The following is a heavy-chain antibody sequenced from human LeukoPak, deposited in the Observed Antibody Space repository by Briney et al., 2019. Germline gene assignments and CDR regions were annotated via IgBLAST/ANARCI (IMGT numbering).Heavy chain of an antibody. CDR3: ARADYYDSSGFYTTVDS. CDR2: ISGSTTSI. Sequence: GGSLRLSCAASGFTFSSYTMTWDRQGPGKGLEWVSSISGSTTSIYYADSVKGRFTISRDNAKNSLYLQMSSLRIEDTAVYYCARADYYDSSGFYTTVDSWGQGTLVTVSS. V-gene: IGHV3-21*01. CDR1: GFTFSSYT. J-gene: IGHJ5*01. D-gene: IGHD3-22*01.